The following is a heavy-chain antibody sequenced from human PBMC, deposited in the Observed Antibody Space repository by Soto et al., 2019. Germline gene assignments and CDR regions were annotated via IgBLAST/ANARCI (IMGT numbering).Heavy chain of an antibody. CDR2: ISDSGVTT. V-gene: IGHV3-23*01. D-gene: IGHD3-16*01. J-gene: IGHJ5*02. Sequence: GGSLRLSCAASGFTFTNYALRWVRQAPGKGLEWVSSISDSGVTTYYADSVKGRFTITRDNSKNMVYLQMNSLRAEDTAVYYCARARAPFKDGGGLWFDPWGQGTLVTVSS. CDR3: ARARAPFKDGGGLWFDP. CDR1: GFTFTNYA.